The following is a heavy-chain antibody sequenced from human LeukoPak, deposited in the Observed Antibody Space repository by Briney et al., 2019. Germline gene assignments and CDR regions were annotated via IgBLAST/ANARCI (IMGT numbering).Heavy chain of an antibody. Sequence: GVSLKISCKGPGYSFTSYSFGWVRQMPGIGLEWMGIIFPGDSDTRYSPPFQGQVTISADKSISTAYLQWSSLKASDTGMYYCASSTYGDYYMDVWGKGTTVTVSS. CDR1: GYSFTSYS. D-gene: IGHD4-17*01. V-gene: IGHV5-51*01. J-gene: IGHJ6*03. CDR3: ASSTYGDYYMDV. CDR2: IFPGDSDT.